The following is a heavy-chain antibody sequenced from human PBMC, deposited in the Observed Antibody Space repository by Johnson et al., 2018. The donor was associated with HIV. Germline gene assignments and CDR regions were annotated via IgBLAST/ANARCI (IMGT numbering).Heavy chain of an antibody. J-gene: IGHJ3*02. D-gene: IGHD2-2*01. V-gene: IGHV3-23*04. CDR3: AKDRVLGQLRSASHHRDALDI. CDR2: ISGSGGST. CDR1: GFTVSSNY. Sequence: VQLVESGGGLVQPGGSLRLSCAASGFTVSSNYMSWVRQAPGKGLEWVSAISGSGGSTYYADSVKGRFTISRDNSRNTLYLQMNSLRAEDPAVYYCAKDRVLGQLRSASHHRDALDIWGQGTMVTVSS.